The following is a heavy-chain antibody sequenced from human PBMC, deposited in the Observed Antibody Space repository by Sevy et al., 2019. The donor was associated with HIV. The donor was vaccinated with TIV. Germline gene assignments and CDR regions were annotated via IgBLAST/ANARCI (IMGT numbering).Heavy chain of an antibody. V-gene: IGHV4-59*01. D-gene: IGHD2-15*01. J-gene: IGHJ4*02. CDR1: GGSISGDS. CDR2: IYYSGTT. CDR3: ARGGGSFDY. Sequence: SETLSLTCSVSGGSISGDSWGWIRQPPTKELEGIGNIYYSGTTNYNPSLKSRVTISVDTSKNQFSLNLSSVTAADTAVYYCARGGGSFDYWGQGTLVTVSS.